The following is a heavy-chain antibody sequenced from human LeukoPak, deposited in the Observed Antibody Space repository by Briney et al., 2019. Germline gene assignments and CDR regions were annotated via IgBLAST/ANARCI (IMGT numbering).Heavy chain of an antibody. CDR2: INHSGST. Sequence: SEILSLTCAVYGGSFSGYYWSWIRQPPGKGLEWIGEINHSGSTNYNPSLKSRVTISVDTSKNQFSLKLSSVTAADTAVYYCARGLAAWSYWGQGTLVTVFS. CDR1: GGSFSGYY. V-gene: IGHV4-34*01. CDR3: ARGLAAWSY. J-gene: IGHJ4*02. D-gene: IGHD1-1*01.